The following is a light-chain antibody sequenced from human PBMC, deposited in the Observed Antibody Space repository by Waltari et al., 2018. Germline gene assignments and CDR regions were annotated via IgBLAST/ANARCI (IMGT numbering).Light chain of an antibody. CDR1: SSDVGGDNY. J-gene: IGLJ3*02. CDR3: TSHAGTNSV. CDR2: QVI. Sequence: QSALTQLPSASGSPGQSVTMSCTGTSSDVGGDNYVSWYQQHPGKAPKLLIYQVIKRPSGVPDHFSGSKSGNTASLTVSGLQAEDEAEYFCTSHAGTNSVFGGGTKLTVL. V-gene: IGLV2-8*01.